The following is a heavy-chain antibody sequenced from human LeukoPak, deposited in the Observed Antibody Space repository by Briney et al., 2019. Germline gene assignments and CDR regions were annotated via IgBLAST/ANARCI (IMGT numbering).Heavy chain of an antibody. CDR2: ISSSSSYI. V-gene: IGHV3-21*01. CDR3: ARDPPQTAFDI. Sequence: GGSLRLSCAASGFTFSSYSMNWVRQAPGKVLEWVSSISSSSSYIYYADSVKGRFTISRDNAKNSLYLQMNSLRAEDTAVYYCARDPPQTAFDIWGQGTMVTVSS. CDR1: GFTFSSYS. J-gene: IGHJ3*02.